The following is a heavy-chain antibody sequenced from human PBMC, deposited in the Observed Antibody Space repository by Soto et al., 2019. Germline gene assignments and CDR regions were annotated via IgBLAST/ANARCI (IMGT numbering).Heavy chain of an antibody. CDR2: ISTYNGNT. D-gene: IGHD3-22*01. Sequence: QVQLVQSGAEVKKPGASVKVSCKASGYTFTTYGMSWVRQAPGQGLDWVGWISTYNGNTKYAERLQGRVTMTTDTTTSTAYMELRSLTSDDTAVYYCARGPTDYYDNSGNYFLDYWGQGTLVTVSS. CDR3: ARGPTDYYDNSGNYFLDY. J-gene: IGHJ4*02. V-gene: IGHV1-18*01. CDR1: GYTFTTYG.